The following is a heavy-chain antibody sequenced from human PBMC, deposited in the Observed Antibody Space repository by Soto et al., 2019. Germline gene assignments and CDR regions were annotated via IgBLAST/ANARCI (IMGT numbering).Heavy chain of an antibody. D-gene: IGHD3-22*01. Sequence: PGESLKISCKGSGYSFTSYWIGWVRQMPGKGLEWMGIIYPGDSDTRYSPSFQGQVTISADKSISTAYLQWSSLKASDTAMYYCARPTFFRWYDSSGPYYYYGMDVCGQGTTVTVSS. J-gene: IGHJ6*02. CDR1: GYSFTSYW. V-gene: IGHV5-51*01. CDR3: ARPTFFRWYDSSGPYYYYGMDV. CDR2: IYPGDSDT.